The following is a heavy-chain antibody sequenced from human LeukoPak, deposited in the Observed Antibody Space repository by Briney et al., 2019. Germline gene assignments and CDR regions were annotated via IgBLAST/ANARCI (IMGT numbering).Heavy chain of an antibody. CDR1: GYSFTNYW. J-gene: IGHJ6*02. CDR3: ARNREYDGSGEAPTYDYGMDV. V-gene: IGHV5-51*01. CDR2: IYPGDSDT. D-gene: IGHD3-22*01. Sequence: GESLKISCKGSGYSFTNYWIGWVRQMPGKGLEWMGIIYPGDSDTRYSPSFQGQVTISADKSISTAYLQWSSLKASDTAMYYCARNREYDGSGEAPTYDYGMDVWGQGTTVTVSS.